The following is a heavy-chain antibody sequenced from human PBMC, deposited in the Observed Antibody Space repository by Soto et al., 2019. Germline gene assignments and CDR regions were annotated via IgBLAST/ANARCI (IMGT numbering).Heavy chain of an antibody. Sequence: TLSLTCAVSGGSISSSNWWSWVRQPPGKGLEWIGEIYHSVSTNYNPSLKSRVTISVDKSKNQFSLKLSSVTAADTAVYYCARDPPPNSGSYGAFDIWGQGTMVTVSS. D-gene: IGHD1-26*01. V-gene: IGHV4-4*02. CDR2: IYHSVST. CDR1: GGSISSSNW. CDR3: ARDPPPNSGSYGAFDI. J-gene: IGHJ3*02.